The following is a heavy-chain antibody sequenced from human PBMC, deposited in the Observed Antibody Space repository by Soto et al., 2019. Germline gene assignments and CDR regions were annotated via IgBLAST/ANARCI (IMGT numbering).Heavy chain of an antibody. CDR1: GFIFSRYK. V-gene: IGHV5-51*01. J-gene: IGHJ6*02. Sequence: GESLKISCEGSGFIFSRYKIGWVRQMPGKGLEWMGIINPGNSDTTYSPSFQGQVTTSADNSINTAYLQWSSLRASDTAMYYCMRSYGDSYYSYYGMDVWGQGTTVTVSS. D-gene: IGHD2-21*02. CDR3: MRSYGDSYYSYYGMDV. CDR2: INPGNSDT.